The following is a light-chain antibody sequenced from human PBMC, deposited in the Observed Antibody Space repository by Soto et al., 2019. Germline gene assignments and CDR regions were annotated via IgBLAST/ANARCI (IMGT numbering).Light chain of an antibody. CDR2: GAS. Sequence: DIVMTQSPATLSVSPGEGATLSCRASQSVSSKLAWYQQKPGQAPRLLIYGASTRATGIPARFSGSGSGTEFTLTISSLQPEDFAIYYCQHSYSAPLAFGGGTKVDIK. CDR1: QSVSSK. V-gene: IGKV3-15*01. J-gene: IGKJ4*01. CDR3: QHSYSAPLA.